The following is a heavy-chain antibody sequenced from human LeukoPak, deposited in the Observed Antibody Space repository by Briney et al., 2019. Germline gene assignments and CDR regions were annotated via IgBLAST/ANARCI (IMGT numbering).Heavy chain of an antibody. J-gene: IGHJ4*02. V-gene: IGHV1-69*04. CDR2: IIPISDIA. CDR1: GYTFTSYY. D-gene: IGHD6-19*01. Sequence: GASVKVSCKASGYTFTSYYMHWVRQAPGQGLEWMGRIIPISDIANYAQKFQGRVTITADKSTSTAYMELSSLRSDDTAVYYCARETGYSSGWHYFDYWGQGTLVTVSS. CDR3: ARETGYSSGWHYFDY.